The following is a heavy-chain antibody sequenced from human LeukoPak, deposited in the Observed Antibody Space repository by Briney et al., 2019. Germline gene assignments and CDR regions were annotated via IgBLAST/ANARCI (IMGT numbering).Heavy chain of an antibody. Sequence: PSETLSLTCAVSGGSISSGGYSWSWLRQPPGKGLEWIGYIYHSGSTYYNPSLKSRATISVDRSKNQFSLKLSSVTAADTAVYYCASGYYYGSGNWFDPWGQGTLVTVSS. CDR3: ASGYYYGSGNWFDP. V-gene: IGHV4-30-2*01. J-gene: IGHJ5*02. CDR1: GGSISSGGYS. D-gene: IGHD3-10*01. CDR2: IYHSGST.